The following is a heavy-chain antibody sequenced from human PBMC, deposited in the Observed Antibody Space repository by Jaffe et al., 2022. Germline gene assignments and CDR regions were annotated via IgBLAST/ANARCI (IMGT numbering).Heavy chain of an antibody. CDR1: GGSISSSNW. CDR2: IYHSGST. V-gene: IGHV4-4*02. Sequence: QVQLQESGPGLVKPSGTLSLTCAVSGGSISSSNWWSWVRQPPGKGLEWIGEIYHSGSTNYNPSLKSRVTISVDKSKNQFSLKLSSVTAADTAVYYCAREAHYDFWSGYYTPPFHWFDPWGQGTLVTVSS. CDR3: AREAHYDFWSGYYTPPFHWFDP. D-gene: IGHD3-3*01. J-gene: IGHJ5*02.